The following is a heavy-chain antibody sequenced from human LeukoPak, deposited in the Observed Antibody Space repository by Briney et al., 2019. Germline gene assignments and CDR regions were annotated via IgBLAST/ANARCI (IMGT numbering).Heavy chain of an antibody. CDR1: GFTFNSYN. CDR3: ALGTINKDYYFGMDV. V-gene: IGHV3-48*03. Sequence: GGSLRLSCAASGFTFNSYNMNWVRQAPGKGLEWLSYISNSGSTVFYADSVKGRFTVSRDNAKRSLYLQIESLRDDDTAVYHCALGTINKDYYFGMDVWGQGTTVTVSS. D-gene: IGHD2-8*01. CDR2: ISNSGSTV. J-gene: IGHJ6*02.